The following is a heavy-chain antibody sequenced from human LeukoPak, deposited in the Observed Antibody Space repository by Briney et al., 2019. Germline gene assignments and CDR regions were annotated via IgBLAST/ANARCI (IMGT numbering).Heavy chain of an antibody. V-gene: IGHV3-30-3*01. Sequence: PGRSLRLSCAASGFTFSSYAMHWVRQAPGKGLEWVAVISYDGSNKYYADSVKGRFTISRDNSKNTLYLQMNSLRAEDTAVYYCATPDEGHTMIVAGLDHWGQGTLVTVSS. J-gene: IGHJ4*02. CDR2: ISYDGSNK. CDR1: GFTFSSYA. CDR3: ATPDEGHTMIVAGLDH. D-gene: IGHD3-22*01.